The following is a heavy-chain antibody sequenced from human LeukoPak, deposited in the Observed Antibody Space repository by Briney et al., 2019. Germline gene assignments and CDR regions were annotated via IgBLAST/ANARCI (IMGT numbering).Heavy chain of an antibody. CDR2: PRYDGSNK. CDR1: GLTFSNYG. Sequence: QTGGSLRLSCVASGLTFSNYGMHLVRQAPGKGLEWMAFPRYDGSNKYYADSVKGRFTISRDNSKNTLYLQMNSLRAEETAVYYCAKEMGMTPGDYWGQGTLVTVSS. D-gene: IGHD4-17*01. CDR3: AKEMGMTPGDY. V-gene: IGHV3-30*02. J-gene: IGHJ4*02.